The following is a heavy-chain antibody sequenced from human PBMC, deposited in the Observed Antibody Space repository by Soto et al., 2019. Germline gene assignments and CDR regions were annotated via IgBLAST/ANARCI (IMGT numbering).Heavy chain of an antibody. Sequence: EVQLLESGGGLVQPGGSLRLSWAASGFTFSSYAMSWVRQAPGKGLEWVSAIRGSGGSTYYADSGKGRFTLSRDTSKNTLYLQMSSLRGEDTAVYYCAKGRGYCSSTSCYVGSDYWGQGTLVTVSS. CDR1: GFTFSSYA. J-gene: IGHJ4*02. V-gene: IGHV3-23*01. CDR3: AKGRGYCSSTSCYVGSDY. CDR2: IRGSGGST. D-gene: IGHD2-2*01.